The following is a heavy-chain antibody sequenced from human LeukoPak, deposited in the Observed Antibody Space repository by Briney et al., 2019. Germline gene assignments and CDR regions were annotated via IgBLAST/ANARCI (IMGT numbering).Heavy chain of an antibody. Sequence: GGSLRLSCAASGFTFSSYNMNWVRRAPGKGREWVSSITSSSSYIYYADSVKGRFTISRDNAKNSLFLQMNSLTAEDTAVYYCARDPYSGGYWNYYYYYMDVWGKGTTVTISS. CDR1: GFTFSSYN. CDR2: ITSSSSYI. J-gene: IGHJ6*03. V-gene: IGHV3-21*01. D-gene: IGHD1-26*01. CDR3: ARDPYSGGYWNYYYYYMDV.